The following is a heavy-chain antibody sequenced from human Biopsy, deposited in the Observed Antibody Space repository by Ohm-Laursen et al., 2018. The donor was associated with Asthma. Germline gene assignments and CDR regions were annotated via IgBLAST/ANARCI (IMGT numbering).Heavy chain of an antibody. V-gene: IGHV1-69*13. J-gene: IGHJ5*02. D-gene: IGHD2-2*01. Sequence: ASVKVSCKSLGGTFNTYVIGWVRQAPGQGLEWMGGINSVFGTTTYPQKFQDRVTITADDSTSTVYMELSSLRSEGTAVYYCARKAGSCISRTCYSLDLWGQETLVTVSS. CDR3: ARKAGSCISRTCYSLDL. CDR1: GGTFNTYV. CDR2: INSVFGTT.